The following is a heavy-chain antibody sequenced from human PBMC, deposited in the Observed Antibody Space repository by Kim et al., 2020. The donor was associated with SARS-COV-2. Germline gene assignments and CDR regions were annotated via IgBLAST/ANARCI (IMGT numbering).Heavy chain of an antibody. D-gene: IGHD6-6*01. V-gene: IGHV1-18*01. CDR3: AKERHSPSSQNYCGMDV. J-gene: IGHJ6*02. CDR1: GYIFGNYA. CDR2: ITAHNGDT. Sequence: ASVKVSCRASGYIFGNYALAWVRQAPGQGLEYMGRITAHNGDTNYAQKFQGRVTMTTDTSASIGYMELRSLKSDDTAVYYCAKERHSPSSQNYCGMDVWGQGTTVIVSS.